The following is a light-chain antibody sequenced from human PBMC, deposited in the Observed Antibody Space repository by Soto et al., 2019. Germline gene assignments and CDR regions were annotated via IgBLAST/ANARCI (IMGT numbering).Light chain of an antibody. CDR3: AAWDDSLNGVV. J-gene: IGLJ2*01. CDR1: SSNIGSNT. Sequence: QSVLTQPPSASGTPGQRVTISCSRSSSNIGSNTVNWYQQLPGTAPKLLIYDNSQRPPGVPDRFSGSKSGTSASLAISGLQSEDEADYYCAAWDDSLNGVVFGGGTKLTVL. CDR2: DNS. V-gene: IGLV1-44*01.